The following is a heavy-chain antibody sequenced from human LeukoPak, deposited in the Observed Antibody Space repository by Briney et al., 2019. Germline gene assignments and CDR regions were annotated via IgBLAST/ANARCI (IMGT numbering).Heavy chain of an antibody. Sequence: GGSLRLSCAASGFTFSTYPMNWARQAPGKGLEWVSSISSGSGYIYYADSVKGRSTISRDNAKNSLYLQMNSLRAEDTAVYYCARGYGDYGKYYFDYWGQGTLVTVSS. V-gene: IGHV3-21*01. D-gene: IGHD4-17*01. CDR3: ARGYGDYGKYYFDY. CDR2: ISSGSGYI. J-gene: IGHJ4*02. CDR1: GFTFSTYP.